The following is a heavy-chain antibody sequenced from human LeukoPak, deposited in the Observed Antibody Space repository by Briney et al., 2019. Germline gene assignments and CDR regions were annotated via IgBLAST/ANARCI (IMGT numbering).Heavy chain of an antibody. Sequence: GGSLRLSCAASGFTFSSYGMHWVRQAPGKGLEWVAVIWYDGSNKYYADSVKGRFTISRDNSKNTLYLQMNSLRAEDTAVYYCARDPGVWFGELLFDYWGQGTLVTVFS. CDR1: GFTFSSYG. V-gene: IGHV3-33*01. D-gene: IGHD3-10*01. CDR2: IWYDGSNK. J-gene: IGHJ4*02. CDR3: ARDPGVWFGELLFDY.